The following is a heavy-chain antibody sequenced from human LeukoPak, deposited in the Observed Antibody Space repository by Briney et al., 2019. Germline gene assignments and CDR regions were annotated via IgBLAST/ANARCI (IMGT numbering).Heavy chain of an antibody. V-gene: IGHV1-69*01. CDR2: IIPIFGTA. D-gene: IGHD3-3*01. J-gene: IGHJ6*02. CDR1: GGTFSSYA. CDR3: AREGESSEEYYDFWSGYYRDYYYYGMDV. Sequence: ASVKVSCKASGGTFSSYAISWVRQAPGQGLEWMGGIIPIFGTANYAQKFQGRVTITADESTSTAYMGLSSLRSEDTAVYYCAREGESSEEYYDFWSGYYRDYYYYGMDVWGQGTTVTVSS.